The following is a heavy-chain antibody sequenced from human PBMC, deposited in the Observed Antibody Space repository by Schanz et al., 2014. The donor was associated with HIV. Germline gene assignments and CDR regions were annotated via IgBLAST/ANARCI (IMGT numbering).Heavy chain of an antibody. D-gene: IGHD1-26*01. Sequence: EVQLVESGGGLVQPGGSLRLSCAASGFSFSNFWVTWVRQAPGKRLEWVANIKQDESEKYYADSVKGRFTISRDNAKNSLYLQMNSLRAEDTAVYYCVLPSAKIVGGLGEHYFDHWGQGTLVTVS. J-gene: IGHJ4*02. CDR1: GFSFSNFW. CDR2: IKQDESEK. CDR3: VLPSAKIVGGLGEHYFDH. V-gene: IGHV3-7*01.